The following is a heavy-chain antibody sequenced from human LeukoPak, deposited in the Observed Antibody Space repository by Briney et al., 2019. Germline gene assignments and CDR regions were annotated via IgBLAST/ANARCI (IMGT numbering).Heavy chain of an antibody. Sequence: PGGSLRLSCAASGFNFNTYAMHWVRQAPGKGLEWVAVIAYDGTDKHYADPVKGRFTISRDNSKNTLFLQMNSLRPGDTAVYYCARDHGSNSAFDIWGRGTMVTVSS. V-gene: IGHV3-30*04. D-gene: IGHD2-8*01. J-gene: IGHJ3*02. CDR1: GFNFNTYA. CDR3: ARDHGSNSAFDI. CDR2: IAYDGTDK.